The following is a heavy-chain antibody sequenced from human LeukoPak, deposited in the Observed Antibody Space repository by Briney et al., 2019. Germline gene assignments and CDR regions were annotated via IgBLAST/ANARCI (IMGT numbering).Heavy chain of an antibody. V-gene: IGHV1-18*01. Sequence: ASVKVSCKASGYAFTSYGISWVRQAPGQGLEWMGWISAYNGNTNYAQKLQGRVTMTTDTSTSTAYMELRSLRSDDTAVYYCARDQVVGATAGTFDYWGQGTLVTVSP. CDR1: GYAFTSYG. D-gene: IGHD1-26*01. CDR2: ISAYNGNT. CDR3: ARDQVVGATAGTFDY. J-gene: IGHJ4*02.